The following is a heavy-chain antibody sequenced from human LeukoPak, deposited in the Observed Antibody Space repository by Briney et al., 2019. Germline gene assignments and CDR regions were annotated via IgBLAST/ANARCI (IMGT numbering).Heavy chain of an antibody. CDR2: IKQDGGEM. CDR3: AKSRGSVVVAAIYY. V-gene: IGHV3-7*03. CDR1: GFTFSSYW. J-gene: IGHJ4*02. Sequence: GGSLRLSCAASGFTFSSYWMTWVRQAPDKGLEWVANIKQDGGEMYYVDSLKGRFTISRDNAKNSLYLQMNSLRAEDTALYYCAKSRGSVVVAAIYYWGQGTLVTVSS. D-gene: IGHD2-15*01.